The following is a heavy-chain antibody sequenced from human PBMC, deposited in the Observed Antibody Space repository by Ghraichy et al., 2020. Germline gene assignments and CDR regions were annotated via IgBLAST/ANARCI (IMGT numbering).Heavy chain of an antibody. D-gene: IGHD3-16*01. J-gene: IGHJ2*01. CDR3: ARDGPGGWRFDP. Sequence: GGSLRLSCAASGFTFSSYPMHWVRQAPGKGLEFVASITNYGADTFYADSVKGRFTITRDNSKDTLYLQMDSLRPEDMAVYHCARDGPGGWRFDPWGRGTLVTVSS. CDR1: GFTFSSYP. CDR2: ITNYGADT. V-gene: IGHV3-64*02.